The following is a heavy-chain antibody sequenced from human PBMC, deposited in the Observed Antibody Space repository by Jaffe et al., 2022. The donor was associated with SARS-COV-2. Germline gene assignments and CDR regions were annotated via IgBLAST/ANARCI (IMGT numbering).Heavy chain of an antibody. J-gene: IGHJ4*01. D-gene: IGHD5-18*01. V-gene: IGHV4-61*02. CDR3: ARDSDSDSRDFDY. CDR2: IYTSGSS. Sequence: QVQLQESGPGLVRPSQTLSLTCTVSGASISSLTYSWTWIRQPAGKGLEWIGRIYTSGSSNYNPSLKSRVTMSVDTSRSQFSLKLSSVTAADTAVYYCARDSDSDSRDFDYWGHGTLVTVSS. CDR1: GASISSLTYS.